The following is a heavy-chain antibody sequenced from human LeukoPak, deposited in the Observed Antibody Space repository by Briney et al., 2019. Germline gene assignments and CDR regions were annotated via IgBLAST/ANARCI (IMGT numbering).Heavy chain of an antibody. J-gene: IGHJ5*02. D-gene: IGHD4-17*01. CDR3: ARAGDYGDYVGWFDP. CDR2: IYISGST. V-gene: IGHV4-4*07. CDR1: GGSISSYY. Sequence: KPSETLSLTCTVSGGSISSYYWSWIRQPAGKGLEWIGRIYISGSTNYNPSLKSRVTMSVDTSKNQFSLKLSSVTAADTAVYYCARAGDYGDYVGWFDPWGQGTLVTVSS.